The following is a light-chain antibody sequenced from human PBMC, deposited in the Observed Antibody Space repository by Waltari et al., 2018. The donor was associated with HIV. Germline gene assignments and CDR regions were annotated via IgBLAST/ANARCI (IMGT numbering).Light chain of an antibody. J-gene: IGKJ2*01. CDR2: HVS. Sequence: VVITQSPLSLPVTLGQPAYISCRTSKSRVYSDRNHYPHWFQQRPGQSPRRLIYHVSNRDSGDPASFTGSGSGADFTLKNSSVEAEDVSAYYCIQGTYLPPGYTSGQGTKLEMK. CDR3: IQGTYLPPGYT. V-gene: IGKV2-30*01. CDR1: KSRVYSDRNHY.